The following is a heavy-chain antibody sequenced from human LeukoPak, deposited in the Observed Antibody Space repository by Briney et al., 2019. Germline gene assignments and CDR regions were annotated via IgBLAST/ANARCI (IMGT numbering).Heavy chain of an antibody. D-gene: IGHD3-22*01. Sequence: PGGSLRLSCAASGFTVSNNYMNWVRRAPGKGLEWVSLIYGGGSTNYADSVKGRFTISRDTSKSTLYLQMNSLRVEDTAVYYCAKGSRPGSSGYPNLDSWGQGTLVTVSA. CDR3: AKGSRPGSSGYPNLDS. J-gene: IGHJ4*02. CDR2: IYGGGST. CDR1: GFTVSNNY. V-gene: IGHV3-53*01.